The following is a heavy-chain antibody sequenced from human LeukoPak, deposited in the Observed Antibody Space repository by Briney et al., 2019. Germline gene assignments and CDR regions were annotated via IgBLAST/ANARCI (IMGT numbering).Heavy chain of an antibody. V-gene: IGHV3-49*04. J-gene: IGHJ6*03. CDR3: TRACSPGEAKVLRFWEWYSTPYYMEV. CDR1: GFTFGDYA. D-gene: IGHD3-3*01. CDR2: IRSKAYGGTT. Sequence: GSLRLSCTASGFTFGDYAMSWVRQAPGKGLEWVGFIRSKAYGGTTEYAASVKGRFTISRDDSKSIAYLQMNSLKTEDTAVYYGTRACSPGEAKVLRFWEWYSTPYYMEVWGKGPR.